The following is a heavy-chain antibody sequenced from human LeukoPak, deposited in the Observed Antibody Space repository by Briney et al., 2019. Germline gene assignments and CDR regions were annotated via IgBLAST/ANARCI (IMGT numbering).Heavy chain of an antibody. V-gene: IGHV3-23*01. Sequence: GGSLRLSCAASGFTFRNCAMSWVRQAPGKGLEWVSGISGSGDSTDYADSVKGRFTISRDNSKNTLYLQTNSLRAEDTAVYYWAKVGRQLQLALDHWGQGTLVTVSS. CDR1: GFTFRNCA. D-gene: IGHD6-13*01. CDR2: ISGSGDST. CDR3: AKVGRQLQLALDH. J-gene: IGHJ4*02.